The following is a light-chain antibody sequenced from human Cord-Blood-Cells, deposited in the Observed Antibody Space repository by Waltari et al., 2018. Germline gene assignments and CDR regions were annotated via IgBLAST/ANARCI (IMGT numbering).Light chain of an antibody. CDR1: SRDVGGYHY. V-gene: IGLV2-14*01. CDR2: DVS. CDR3: SSYTSSSTYV. Sequence: QSALTQPASVSGSPGQSITISCTGTSRDVGGYHYVSWYQQHPGKAPKLMIYDVSNRPSGVSNRFSGSKSDNTASLTISGLQAEDEADYYCSSYTSSSTYVFGTGTKVTVL. J-gene: IGLJ1*01.